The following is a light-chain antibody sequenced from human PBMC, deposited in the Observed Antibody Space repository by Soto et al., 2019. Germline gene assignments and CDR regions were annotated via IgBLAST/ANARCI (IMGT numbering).Light chain of an antibody. CDR1: SSDVGGYNY. V-gene: IGLV2-14*01. CDR2: EVS. CDR3: TSYTSISLYV. J-gene: IGLJ1*01. Sequence: ALTQPASVSGSPGQSITISCTGTSSDVGGYNYVSWYQQHPGKAPKLMIYEVSNRPSGVSNRFSGSKSGNTASLTISGLQAVDEADYYCTSYTSISLYVFGTGTKVTVL.